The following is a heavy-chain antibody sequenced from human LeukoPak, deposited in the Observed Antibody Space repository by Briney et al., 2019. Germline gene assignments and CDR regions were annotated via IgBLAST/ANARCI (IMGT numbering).Heavy chain of an antibody. CDR1: GFTFSSYG. V-gene: IGHV3-23*01. D-gene: IGHD3-10*01. CDR2: ISGSGGTT. CDR3: AKERRYYGSGSFGYYFDY. J-gene: IGHJ4*01. Sequence: GGSLRLSCAASGFTFSSYGMSWVRQAPGKGLEWVSAISGSGGTTYYADSVKGRFTIFRDNSKNTLYLQMNSLRAEDTAVYYCAKERRYYGSGSFGYYFDYWGHGILVTVSS.